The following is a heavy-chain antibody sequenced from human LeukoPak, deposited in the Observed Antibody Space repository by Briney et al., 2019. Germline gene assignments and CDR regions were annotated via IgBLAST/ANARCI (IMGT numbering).Heavy chain of an antibody. V-gene: IGHV3-21*04. J-gene: IGHJ5*02. CDR1: GFTFDTYT. D-gene: IGHD3-22*01. Sequence: RGSLRLSCAASGFTFDTYTLSWVRQAPGMGPEWVSSISTSSTYIYYADSVKGRFTISRDNANNSLYLQMNNLRAEDTAVYYCTRDDISDTSGYYHGWFDPWGQGTLVTVSS. CDR3: TRDDISDTSGYYHGWFDP. CDR2: ISTSSTYI.